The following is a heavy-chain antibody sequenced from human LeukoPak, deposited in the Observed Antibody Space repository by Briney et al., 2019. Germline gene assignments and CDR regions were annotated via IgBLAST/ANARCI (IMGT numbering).Heavy chain of an antibody. CDR3: ARGLPTPGYIAARGQFDY. CDR2: IIPIFGTA. J-gene: IGHJ4*02. D-gene: IGHD6-6*01. CDR1: GGTFSSYA. Sequence: GASVKVSCKASGGTFSSYAISWVRQAPGQGLEWMGGIIPIFGTANYAQKFQGRVTITADKSTSTAYMELSSLRSEDTAVYYCARGLPTPGYIAARGQFDYWGQGTLVTVSS. V-gene: IGHV1-69*06.